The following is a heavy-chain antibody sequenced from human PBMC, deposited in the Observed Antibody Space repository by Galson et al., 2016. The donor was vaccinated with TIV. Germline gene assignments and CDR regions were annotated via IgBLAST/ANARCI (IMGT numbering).Heavy chain of an antibody. CDR1: GFSISSGSF. D-gene: IGHD3-3*01. V-gene: IGHV4-38-2*02. J-gene: IGHJ6*02. CDR2: ISHSGIA. CDR3: ARDHPLTTIFIAYPGNADHGLDV. Sequence: SETLSLTCDVSGFSISSGSFWGWIRQPPGKGLEWIGSISHSGIAHYNPSLMSRVTMSVDTSKNRFSLKLSSVTAADTAVYFCARDHPLTTIFIAYPGNADHGLDVWGQGTAVTVSS.